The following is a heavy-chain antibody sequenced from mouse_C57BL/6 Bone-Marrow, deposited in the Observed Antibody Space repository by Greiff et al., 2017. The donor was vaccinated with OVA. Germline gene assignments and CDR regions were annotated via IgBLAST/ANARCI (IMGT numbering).Heavy chain of an antibody. J-gene: IGHJ4*01. V-gene: IGHV1-55*01. CDR1: GYTFPSSW. CDR3: ARLLGAMDY. Sequence: QVQLKQPGAELVKPGASVKMSCKASGYTFPSSWITWVKRRPGQGLEWIGDIYPGSGSTNYNEKFKSKATLTVDTSSSTAYMQLSSLTSEDSAVYYCARLLGAMDYWGQGTSVTVSS. D-gene: IGHD3-1*01. CDR2: IYPGSGST.